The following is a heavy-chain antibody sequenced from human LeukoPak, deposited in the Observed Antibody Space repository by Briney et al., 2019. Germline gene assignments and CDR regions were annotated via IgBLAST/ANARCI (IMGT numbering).Heavy chain of an antibody. J-gene: IGHJ6*02. CDR2: ISWNSGSV. CDR1: GFTFDDYA. D-gene: IGHD2-2*01. V-gene: IGHV3-9*01. Sequence: GRSLRLSCAASGFTFDDYAMHWVRQAPGKGLEWVSGISWNSGSVGYADSVKGQFTISRDNAKNSLYLQMNSLRAEDTALYYCARDRPRYCSSTSCYDYYYYGMDVWGQGTTVTVSS. CDR3: ARDRPRYCSSTSCYDYYYYGMDV.